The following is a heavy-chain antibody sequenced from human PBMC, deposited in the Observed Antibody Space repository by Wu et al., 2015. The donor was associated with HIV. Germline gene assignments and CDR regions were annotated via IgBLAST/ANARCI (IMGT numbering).Heavy chain of an antibody. CDR2: IHPKFDAA. CDR3: ATTPWYRNIVVIQYGLIV. CDR1: GGTFSNFD. V-gene: IGHV1-69*13. J-gene: IGHJ3*01. D-gene: IGHD2-2*01. Sequence: QVQLVQSGSEVKKPGSSVKVSCKVSGGTFSNFDVNWVRQAPGQGLEWMGRIHPKFDAANYAENFQGRVTFTADESTTTAYMELTSLTLDDTAVYFCATTPWYRNIVVIQYGLIVWGQGT.